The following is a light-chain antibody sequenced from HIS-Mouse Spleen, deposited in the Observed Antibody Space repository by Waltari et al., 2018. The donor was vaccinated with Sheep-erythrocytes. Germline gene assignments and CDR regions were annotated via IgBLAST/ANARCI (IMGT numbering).Light chain of an antibody. CDR2: EGS. CDR3: CSYAGSSTWV. Sequence: QSALTQPASVSGSPGQSITISCTGTSSHGGSYNLVSWYQQHPGKAPKLMIYEGSKRPSGVSNRFSGSKSGNTASLTISGLQAEDEADYYCCSYAGSSTWVFGGGTKLTVL. J-gene: IGLJ3*02. CDR1: SSHGGSYNL. V-gene: IGLV2-23*01.